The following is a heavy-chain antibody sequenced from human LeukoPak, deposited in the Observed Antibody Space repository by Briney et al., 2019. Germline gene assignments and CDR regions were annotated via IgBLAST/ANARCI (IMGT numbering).Heavy chain of an antibody. J-gene: IGHJ6*03. CDR2: FDPEDGET. D-gene: IGHD3-22*01. CDR3: ARVSAYDSSGYDYYYYMDV. V-gene: IGHV1-24*01. Sequence: ASVKVSCKVSGYTLTELSMHWVRQAPGKGLEWMGGFDPEDGETIYAQKFQGRVTMTEDTSTDTAYMELSSLRSEDTAVYYCARVSAYDSSGYDYYYYMDVWGKGTTVTVSS. CDR1: GYTLTELS.